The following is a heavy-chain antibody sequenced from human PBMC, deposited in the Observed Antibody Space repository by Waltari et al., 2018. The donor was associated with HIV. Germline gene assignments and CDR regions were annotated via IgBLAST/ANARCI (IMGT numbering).Heavy chain of an antibody. CDR1: GGSISSGGYY. Sequence: QVQLQESGPGLVKPSQTLSLTCTVSGGSISSGGYYWSWIRQHPGKGLEWIGYIYYSGITYDNPSLESLVTISGDTSKNQFSLKLSSVTAADTAVYYCARAAYCSSTSCSPARYYYYGMDVWGQGTTVTVSS. CDR3: ARAAYCSSTSCSPARYYYYGMDV. CDR2: IYYSGIT. D-gene: IGHD2-2*01. J-gene: IGHJ6*02. V-gene: IGHV4-31*01.